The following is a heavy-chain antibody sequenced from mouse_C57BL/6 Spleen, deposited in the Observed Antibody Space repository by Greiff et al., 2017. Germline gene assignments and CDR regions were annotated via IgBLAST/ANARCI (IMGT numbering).Heavy chain of an antibody. CDR3: ARSGGWTAFGY. J-gene: IGHJ3*01. V-gene: IGHV1-55*01. Sequence: VQLQQPGAELVKPGASVKLSCKASGYTFTSYWMTWVKQRPGQGLEWIGDINPGSGGTNYNEKFKSKATLTVDKSSSTAYMQLSSLTSEDSAVYYCARSGGWTAFGYRGKGTLVTASA. CDR1: GYTFTSYW. CDR2: INPGSGGT.